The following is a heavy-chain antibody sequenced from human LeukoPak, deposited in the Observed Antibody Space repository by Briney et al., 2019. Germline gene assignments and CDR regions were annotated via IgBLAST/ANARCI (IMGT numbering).Heavy chain of an antibody. J-gene: IGHJ6*02. D-gene: IGHD2-2*01. CDR3: ARRGVPVAYYYYYYGMDV. Sequence: ASVKVSCKASGYTFTGYYMHWVRQAPGQGLEWMGWINPNSGGTNYAQKFQGRVTMTRDTSISTAYMELSRLRSDDTAVYYCARRGVPVAYYYYYYGMDVRGQGTTVTVSS. CDR1: GYTFTGYY. CDR2: INPNSGGT. V-gene: IGHV1-2*02.